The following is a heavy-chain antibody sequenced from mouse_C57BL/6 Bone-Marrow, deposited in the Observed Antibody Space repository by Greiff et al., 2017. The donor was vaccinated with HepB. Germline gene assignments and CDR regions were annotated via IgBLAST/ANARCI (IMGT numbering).Heavy chain of an antibody. CDR2: ISSGSSTI. CDR1: GFTFSDYG. CDR3: ARQARYYYGSIYYAMDY. Sequence: EVQLVESGGGLVKPGGSLKLSCAASGFTFSDYGMHWVRQAPEKGLEWVAYISSGSSTIYYAATVKGRFTISRDNAKNTLFLQMTSLRSEDTAMYYCARQARYYYGSIYYAMDYWGQGTSVTVSS. D-gene: IGHD1-1*01. V-gene: IGHV5-17*01. J-gene: IGHJ4*01.